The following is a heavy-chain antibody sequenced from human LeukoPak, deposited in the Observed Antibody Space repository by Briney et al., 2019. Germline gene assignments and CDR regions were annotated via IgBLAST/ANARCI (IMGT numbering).Heavy chain of an antibody. Sequence: PSETLSLTCTVSGYSISSGYYWGWIRPPPGKGLEWIGEINHSGSTNYNPSLKSRVTISVDTSKNQFSLKLSSVTAADTAVYYCARRRSGRASDYWGQGTLVTVSS. D-gene: IGHD2-15*01. CDR1: GYSISSGYY. V-gene: IGHV4-38-2*02. CDR3: ARRRSGRASDY. J-gene: IGHJ4*02. CDR2: INHSGST.